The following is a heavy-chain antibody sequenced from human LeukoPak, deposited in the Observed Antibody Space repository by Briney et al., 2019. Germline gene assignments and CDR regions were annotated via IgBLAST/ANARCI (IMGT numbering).Heavy chain of an antibody. CDR3: ARRRGSNRGYYYMDV. V-gene: IGHV4-39*01. CDR1: GGSISSSSYY. J-gene: IGHJ6*03. D-gene: IGHD3-10*01. Sequence: SETLSLTCTVSGGSISSSSYYWGWIRQPPGKGLEWIGSIYYSGSTYYNPSLKSRVTISVDTSKNQFSLKLSSVTAADTAVYYCARRRGSNRGYYYMDVWGKGTTVTISS. CDR2: IYYSGST.